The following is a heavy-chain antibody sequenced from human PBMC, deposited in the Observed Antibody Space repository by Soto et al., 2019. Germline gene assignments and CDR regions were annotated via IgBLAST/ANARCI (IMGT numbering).Heavy chain of an antibody. CDR1: GGSIIRGGYY. Sequence: SETLSLTCTVSGGSIIRGGYYWIWIRQHPGKGLEWIGYIYYSGSTYYNPSLKSRVTISVDTSKNQFSLKLSSVTAADTAVYYCARDLGGYYDSSGYYYERSGAFDIWGQGTMVTVSS. CDR2: IYYSGST. D-gene: IGHD3-22*01. CDR3: ARDLGGYYDSSGYYYERSGAFDI. V-gene: IGHV4-31*03. J-gene: IGHJ3*02.